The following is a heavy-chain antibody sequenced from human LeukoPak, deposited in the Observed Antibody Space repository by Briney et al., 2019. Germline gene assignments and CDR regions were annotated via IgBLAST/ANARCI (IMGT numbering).Heavy chain of an antibody. CDR1: GGSISSSNW. D-gene: IGHD3-22*01. CDR2: IYHSGST. J-gene: IGHJ3*02. V-gene: IGHV4-4*02. Sequence: TSETLSLTCAVSGGSISSSNWWSWVRQPPGKGLEWIGEIYHSGSTNYNPSLKSRVTISVDKSKNQFSLKLSSVTAADTAVYYCARTPINYYYDSSGYYSRGAFDIWGQGTMVTVSS. CDR3: ARTPINYYYDSSGYYSRGAFDI.